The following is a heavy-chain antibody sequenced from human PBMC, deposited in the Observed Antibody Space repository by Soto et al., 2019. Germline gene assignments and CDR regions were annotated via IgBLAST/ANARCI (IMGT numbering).Heavy chain of an antibody. CDR3: AKAGGITGTRDGGAYYYYYMDV. CDR1: GFTFSSYG. D-gene: IGHD1-7*01. V-gene: IGHV3-30*18. CDR2: ISYDGSNK. J-gene: IGHJ6*03. Sequence: GGSLRLSCAASGFTFSSYGMHWVRQAPGKGLEWVAVISYDGSNKYYADSVKGRFTISRDNSKNTLYLQMNSLRAEDTAVYYCAKAGGITGTRDGGAYYYYYMDVWGKGTTVTVSS.